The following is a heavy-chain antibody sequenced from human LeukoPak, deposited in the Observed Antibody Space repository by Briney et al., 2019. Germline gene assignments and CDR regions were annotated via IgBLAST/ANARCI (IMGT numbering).Heavy chain of an antibody. CDR1: GFTFSSSW. D-gene: IGHD3-16*01. J-gene: IGHJ4*02. CDR2: ISGSSSTI. V-gene: IGHV3-48*01. Sequence: GGSLRLSCAASGFTFSSSWMNWVRQAPGKGLEWVSYISGSSSTIYYADSVKGRFTISRDNAKNSLYLQMNSLRAEDTAVYYCARGGYYFDYWGQGTLVTVSS. CDR3: ARGGYYFDY.